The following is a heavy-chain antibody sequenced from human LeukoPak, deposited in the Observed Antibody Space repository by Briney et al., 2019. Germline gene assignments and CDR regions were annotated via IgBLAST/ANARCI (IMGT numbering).Heavy chain of an antibody. J-gene: IGHJ4*02. V-gene: IGHV3-30*18. CDR3: AKDVAAAGDY. D-gene: IGHD6-13*01. CDR1: GFTFSGSG. Sequence: GGSLRLSCAASGFTFSGSGMHWVRQAPGKGLEWVAFISYDGSNKKYADSVKGRFTISRDNSKNTLYLQMNSLRAEDTAVYYCAKDVAAAGDYWGQGTLVTVSS. CDR2: ISYDGSNK.